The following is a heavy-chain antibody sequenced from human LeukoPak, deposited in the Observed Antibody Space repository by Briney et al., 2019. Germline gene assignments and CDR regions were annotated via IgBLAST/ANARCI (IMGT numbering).Heavy chain of an antibody. CDR2: IYTSGST. Sequence: SETLSLTFTVSGGSISSGGYYWSWIRRPAGKGLEWIGRIYTSGSTNYNPSLKSRVTISVDTSKNQFSLKLSSVTAADTAVYYCAREGSGSSTDYWGQGTLVTVSS. CDR3: AREGSGSSTDY. CDR1: GGSISSGGYY. J-gene: IGHJ4*02. V-gene: IGHV4-61*02. D-gene: IGHD1-26*01.